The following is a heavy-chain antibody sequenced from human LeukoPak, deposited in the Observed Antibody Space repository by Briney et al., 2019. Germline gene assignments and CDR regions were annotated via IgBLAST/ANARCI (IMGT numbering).Heavy chain of an antibody. D-gene: IGHD4-17*01. CDR1: GFTFSSYA. Sequence: GSLRLSCAASGFTFSSYAMSWVRQAPGKGLEWVSVLYYGVSTFYKDSVKGRFTTSGDNFKNTVYLQMNSLRAEDTAVYYCARGRQNYGDYPYWGQGTLVTVSS. CDR3: ARGRQNYGDYPY. V-gene: IGHV3-53*01. J-gene: IGHJ4*02. CDR2: LYYGVST.